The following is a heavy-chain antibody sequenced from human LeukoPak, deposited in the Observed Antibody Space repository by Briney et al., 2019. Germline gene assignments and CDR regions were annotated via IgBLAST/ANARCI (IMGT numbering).Heavy chain of an antibody. CDR1: GYTFTGYY. D-gene: IGHD1-26*01. CDR3: ARGGRAAEYFQH. CDR2: LNPNTGGT. V-gene: IGHV1-2*02. Sequence: ASVKVSCKAAGYTFTGYYMHWVRQAPGQGLEWMGWLNPNTGGTNYAQKFQGRVTMTRDTPIGTAYMELTRLTSDDTAVYYCARGGRAAEYFQHWGQGTLVTVSS. J-gene: IGHJ1*01.